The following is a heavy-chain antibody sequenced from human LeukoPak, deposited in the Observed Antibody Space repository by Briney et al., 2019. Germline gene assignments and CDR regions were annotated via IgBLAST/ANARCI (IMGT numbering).Heavy chain of an antibody. CDR3: ARDGVGCYDSSGYYYFQH. J-gene: IGHJ1*01. D-gene: IGHD3-22*01. CDR1: GYTFTGYY. V-gene: IGHV1-2*02. CDR2: INPNSGGT. Sequence: GASVKVSCEASGYTFTGYYMHWVRQAPGQGLEWMGWINPNSGGTNYAQKFQGRVTMTRDTSISTAYMELSRLRSDDTAVYYCARDGVGCYDSSGYYYFQHWGQGTLVTVSS.